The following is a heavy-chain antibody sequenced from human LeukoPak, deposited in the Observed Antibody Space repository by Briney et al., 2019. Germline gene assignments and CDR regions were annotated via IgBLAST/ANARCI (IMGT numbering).Heavy chain of an antibody. CDR2: ISAYNGKT. J-gene: IGHJ3*02. D-gene: IGHD3-9*01. CDR3: ARDSPSVLRYFDWLLVEKAFDI. CDR1: GYTFTSYG. Sequence: ASVKVSCKASGYTFTSYGISWVRQAPGQGLEWMGWISAYNGKTNYAQKLQGRVTMTTDTSTSTAYIELRSLRSDDTAVYYCARDSPSVLRYFDWLLVEKAFDIWGQGTMVTVSS. V-gene: IGHV1-18*01.